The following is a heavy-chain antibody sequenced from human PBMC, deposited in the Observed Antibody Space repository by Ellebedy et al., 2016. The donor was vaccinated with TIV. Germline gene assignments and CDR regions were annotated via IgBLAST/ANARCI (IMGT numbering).Heavy chain of an antibody. V-gene: IGHV3-30-3*01. CDR1: GFTFSNYA. Sequence: GGSLRLXXAASGFTFSNYALHWVRQAPGKGLEWVALISYDGTNKYYADSVKGRFTISRDNSKSTLYLQMNSLRAEDTAVYYCAKGALWFGEIDAFDVWGQGTMVTVSS. CDR2: ISYDGTNK. CDR3: AKGALWFGEIDAFDV. D-gene: IGHD3-10*01. J-gene: IGHJ3*01.